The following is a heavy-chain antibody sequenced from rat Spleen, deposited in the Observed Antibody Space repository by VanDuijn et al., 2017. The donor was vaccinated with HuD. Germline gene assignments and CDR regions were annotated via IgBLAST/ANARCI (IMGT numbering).Heavy chain of an antibody. V-gene: IGHV5-22*01. CDR2: IKFEDFTP. CDR1: GFTFSDFD. J-gene: IGHJ1*01. CDR3: VRLYNNHGYWYFDF. Sequence: EVRLVESGGGLVQPGRSLKLSCAASGFTFSDFDMAWVRQAPKKGLEWVASIKFEDFTPYYGDSVMGRFTISRDDGERTLYLQMNSLRSEDTATYYCVRLYNNHGYWYFDFWGPGTMVTVSS. D-gene: IGHD1-5*01.